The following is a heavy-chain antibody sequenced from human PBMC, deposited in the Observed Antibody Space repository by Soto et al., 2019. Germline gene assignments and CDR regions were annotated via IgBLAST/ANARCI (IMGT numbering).Heavy chain of an antibody. CDR1: GFTFSRSG. Sequence: EVQLLESGGGLVEPGGSLTLSCGASGFTFSRSGMNWVRQAPGRGPEWVSGISGSGGGDYYADPVKGRFTSFRDDYQDTLYLQMNRLRVEDTAVYFCAKTGYCSGSRCTYVEYWGQGTLVTVSS. CDR2: ISGSGGGD. CDR3: AKTGYCSGSRCTYVEY. J-gene: IGHJ4*02. V-gene: IGHV3-23*01. D-gene: IGHD2-15*01.